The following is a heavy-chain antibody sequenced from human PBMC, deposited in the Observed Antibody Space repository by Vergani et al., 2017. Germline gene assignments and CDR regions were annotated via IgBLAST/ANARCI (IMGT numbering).Heavy chain of an antibody. CDR3: ARDSSSWSDWFDP. J-gene: IGHJ5*02. D-gene: IGHD6-13*01. V-gene: IGHV3-7*01. Sequence: EVQLVESGGGLVQPGGSLRLSCAASGFTFSSYWMSWVRQAPGKGLEWVANIKQDGSEKYYVDSVKGRFTISRDNAKNSLYLQMNSLRAEDTAVYYCARDSSSWSDWFDPWGQGTLVTVSS. CDR2: IKQDGSEK. CDR1: GFTFSSYW.